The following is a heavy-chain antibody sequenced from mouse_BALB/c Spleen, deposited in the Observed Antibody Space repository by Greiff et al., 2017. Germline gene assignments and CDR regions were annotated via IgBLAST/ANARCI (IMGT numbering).Heavy chain of an antibody. D-gene: IGHD1-1*01. J-gene: IGHJ3*01. Sequence: QVQLKESGPGLVQPSQSLSITCTVSGFSLTSYGVHWVRQSPGKGLEWLGVIWSGGSTDYNAAFISRLSISKDNSKSQVFFKMNSLQANDTAIYYCARKNYGSSYGFAYWGQGTLVTVSA. CDR1: GFSLTSYG. CDR3: ARKNYGSSYGFAY. CDR2: IWSGGST. V-gene: IGHV2-2*02.